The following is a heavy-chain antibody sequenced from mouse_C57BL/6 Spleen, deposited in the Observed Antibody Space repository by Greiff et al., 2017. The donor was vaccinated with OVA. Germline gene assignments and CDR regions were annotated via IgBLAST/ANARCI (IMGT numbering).Heavy chain of an antibody. V-gene: IGHV7-3*01. CDR1: GFTFTDYY. Sequence: EVQRVESGGGLVQPGGSLSLSCAASGFTFTDYYMSWFRQPPGKALEWLGFIRNKANGYTTEYSASVKGRFTISRDNSQSILYLQMNALRAEDSATYYCARYYYGSSYFDYWGQGTTLTVSS. D-gene: IGHD1-1*01. J-gene: IGHJ2*01. CDR3: ARYYYGSSYFDY. CDR2: IRNKANGYTT.